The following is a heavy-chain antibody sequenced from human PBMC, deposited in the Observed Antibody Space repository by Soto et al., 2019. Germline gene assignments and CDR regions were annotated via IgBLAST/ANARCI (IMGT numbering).Heavy chain of an antibody. J-gene: IGHJ5*02. CDR3: ARVYCSGGSCYPNWFDP. CDR2: IYYSGST. D-gene: IGHD2-15*01. V-gene: IGHV4-59*01. Sequence: SETLSLTCTVSGGSISSYYWSWIRQPPGKGLEWIGYIYYSGSTNYNPSLKSRVTISVDTSKNQFSLKLSSVTAADTAVYYCARVYCSGGSCYPNWFDPWGQGTLVTVSS. CDR1: GGSISSYY.